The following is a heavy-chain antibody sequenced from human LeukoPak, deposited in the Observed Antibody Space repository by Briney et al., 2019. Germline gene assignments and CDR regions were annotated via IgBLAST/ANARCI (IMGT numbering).Heavy chain of an antibody. D-gene: IGHD2-15*01. CDR3: ARNRYWGFDY. Sequence: SQTLSLTCVVSGDGVSSNSVGWHWIRQSPSRGLEWLGRTYYRSKWYNDYALSEKSRITINSDTSKNQFSLQLNSVTPEDTAVYYCARNRYWGFDYWGQGILVTVSS. J-gene: IGHJ4*02. CDR1: GDGVSSNSVG. CDR2: TYYRSKWYN. V-gene: IGHV6-1*01.